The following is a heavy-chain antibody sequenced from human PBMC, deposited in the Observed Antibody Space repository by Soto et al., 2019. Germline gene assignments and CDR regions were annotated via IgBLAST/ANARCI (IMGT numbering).Heavy chain of an antibody. CDR2: IIPIFGTA. CDR1: GGTFSSYA. D-gene: IGHD5-12*01. Sequence: QVQLVQSGAEVKKPGSSVKVSCKASGGTFSSYAISWVRQAPGQGLEWMGGIIPIFGTANYAQKFQGRVTITEDESTSTAYMELSSLGSEDTAVYYCARGYSGYPNDYYYGMDVWGQGSTVTVSS. CDR3: ARGYSGYPNDYYYGMDV. V-gene: IGHV1-69*01. J-gene: IGHJ6*01.